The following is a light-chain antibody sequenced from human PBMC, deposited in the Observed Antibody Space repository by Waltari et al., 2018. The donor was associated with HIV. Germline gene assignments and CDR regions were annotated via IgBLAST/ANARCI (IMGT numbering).Light chain of an antibody. CDR2: NDT. CDR3: ESADNSGTYWV. Sequence: SYELTQPPSVSVSPGQTAKITCSGDALPNQYAHWYQQKPGQAPLLVIYNDTQRPSGIPGRFSGSHSGTTVTLIISGVQAEDEADYYCESADNSGTYWVCGGGTKLSVL. J-gene: IGLJ3*02. V-gene: IGLV3-25*03. CDR1: ALPNQY.